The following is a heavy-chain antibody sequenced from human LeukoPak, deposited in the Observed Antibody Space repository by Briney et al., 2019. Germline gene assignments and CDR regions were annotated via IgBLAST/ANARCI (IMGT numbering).Heavy chain of an antibody. CDR1: GGTFSSYA. CDR2: IIPIFGTP. CDR3: ATGSRYCSSGSCYSPIDY. D-gene: IGHD2-15*01. Sequence: SVKVSCKASGGTFSSYAISWVRQAPGQGLEWMGGIIPIFGTPNYAQEFQGRVTITADESTRTAYMELSSLRSEDTAVYYCATGSRYCSSGSCYSPIDYWGQGTLVTVSS. J-gene: IGHJ4*02. V-gene: IGHV1-69*13.